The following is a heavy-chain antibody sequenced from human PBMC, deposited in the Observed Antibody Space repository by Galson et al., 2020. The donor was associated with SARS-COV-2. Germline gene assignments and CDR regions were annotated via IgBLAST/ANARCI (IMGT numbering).Heavy chain of an antibody. Sequence: GGSLRLSCAASGFTFSSYSMNWVRQAPGKGLEWVSGVSGDGASTFYADPVKGRFTISRDNSNNTVFLQMTSLRAEDTAVYYCAKGHFEEQWLVFFDYWGQGSLVAVSS. CDR1: GFTFSSYS. D-gene: IGHD6-19*01. V-gene: IGHV3-23*01. J-gene: IGHJ4*02. CDR2: VSGDGAST. CDR3: AKGHFEEQWLVFFDY.